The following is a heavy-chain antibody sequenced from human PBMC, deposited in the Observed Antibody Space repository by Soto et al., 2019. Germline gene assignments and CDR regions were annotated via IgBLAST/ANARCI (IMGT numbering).Heavy chain of an antibody. Sequence: VQLLESGGDLVQPGGSLRLSCAASGLNFSDYAMTWVRQAPGKGLEWVSSVSNRGDITYYADSVKGRFTISRDNSKNTLFMHINSLRAKDTALYYCARGDRGGSGSPASYYYSGLDVWGQGTTVTVSS. V-gene: IGHV3-23*01. CDR3: ARGDRGGSGSPASYYYSGLDV. D-gene: IGHD3-10*01. CDR1: GLNFSDYA. CDR2: VSNRGDIT. J-gene: IGHJ6*02.